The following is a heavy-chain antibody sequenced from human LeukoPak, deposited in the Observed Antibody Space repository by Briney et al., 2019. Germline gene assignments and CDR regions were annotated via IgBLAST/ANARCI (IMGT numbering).Heavy chain of an antibody. V-gene: IGHV4-39*07. CDR1: GGSISTSGYY. CDR3: ARDRPYGSGNPWGVNWFDP. J-gene: IGHJ5*02. Sequence: SETLSLTCTVSGGSISTSGYYWGWIRQPPGKGLEWIGNIYHSGSTYYNPSLKSRVSISVDTSKNQFSLKLSSVTAADTAVYYCARDRPYGSGNPWGVNWFDPWGQGTLVTVSS. CDR2: IYHSGST. D-gene: IGHD3-10*01.